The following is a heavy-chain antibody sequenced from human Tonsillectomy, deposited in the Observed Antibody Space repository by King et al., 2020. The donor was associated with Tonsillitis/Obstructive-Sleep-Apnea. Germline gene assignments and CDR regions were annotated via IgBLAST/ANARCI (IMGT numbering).Heavy chain of an antibody. CDR3: ARKDWGNYYFDY. D-gene: IGHD7-27*01. CDR2: IYYSGST. J-gene: IGHJ4*02. CDR1: GGSISSYY. Sequence: VQLQESGPGLVKPSETLSLTCTVSGGSISSYYWSWIRQPPGKGLEWIGYIYYSGSTNYNPSLKSRVTISVDTSKNQFSLKLSSVTAADTAVYYCARKDWGNYYFDYWAREPWSPSPQ. V-gene: IGHV4-59*01.